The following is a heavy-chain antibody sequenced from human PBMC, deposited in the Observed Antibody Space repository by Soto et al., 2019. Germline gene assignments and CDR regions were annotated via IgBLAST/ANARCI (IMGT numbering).Heavy chain of an antibody. CDR2: IYFSGST. D-gene: IGHD6-6*01. CDR1: GGSISSYY. CDR3: AKLPQNYFYMDV. Sequence: PSETLSLTCSVSGGSISSYYWSWIRQPPGKGLEWLGYIYFSGSTNYNPSLQSRVTISVDTSKNQFSLKLSPVTAADTAVYYCAKLPQNYFYMDVWGKGTTVTVSS. J-gene: IGHJ6*03. V-gene: IGHV4-59*08.